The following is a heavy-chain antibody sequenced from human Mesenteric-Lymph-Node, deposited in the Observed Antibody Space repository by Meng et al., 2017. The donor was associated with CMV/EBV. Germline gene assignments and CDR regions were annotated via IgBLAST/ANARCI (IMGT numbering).Heavy chain of an antibody. CDR1: GYSFTSYW. V-gene: IGHV5-51*01. CDR3: ARPGTKYYDFWSGNWYFDL. Sequence: KVSCKGSGYSFTSYWIGWVRQMPGKGLEWMGIIYPGDSDTRYSPSFQGQVTISADKSISTAYLQWSSLKASDTAMYYCARPGTKYYDFWSGNWYFDLWGRGTLVTVSS. J-gene: IGHJ2*01. D-gene: IGHD3-3*01. CDR2: IYPGDSDT.